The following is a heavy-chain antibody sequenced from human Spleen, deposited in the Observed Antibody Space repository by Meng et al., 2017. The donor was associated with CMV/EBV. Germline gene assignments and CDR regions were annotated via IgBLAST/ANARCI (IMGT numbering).Heavy chain of an antibody. CDR2: IYYSGSA. D-gene: IGHD4-11*01. Sequence: PVSGGSISSGIYYWSWIRQHPGKGLEWIGYIYYSGSAYYNPSLESRVTISVDTSKNQFSLRLSSVTAADTAMYYCARGYSIPTYFDYWGQGTLVTVSS. CDR1: GGSISSGIYY. J-gene: IGHJ4*02. V-gene: IGHV4-31*03. CDR3: ARGYSIPTYFDY.